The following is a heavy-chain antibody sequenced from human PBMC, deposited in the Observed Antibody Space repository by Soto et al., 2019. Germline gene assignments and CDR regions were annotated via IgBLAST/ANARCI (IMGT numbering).Heavy chain of an antibody. Sequence: ASVKVSCKASGYTFTNYYIDWVRQAPGQGLEWMGIINPNGGSTTYVQKFQGRVTMTRDTSTSTVYMELSSLRSEDTAVYYFFSCAGPTVNNRRNYDFDDWGQGAMVTVSS. CDR1: GYTFTNYY. J-gene: IGHJ3*01. V-gene: IGHV1-46*03. D-gene: IGHD4-4*01. CDR2: INPNGGST. CDR3: FSCAGPTVNNRRNYDFDD.